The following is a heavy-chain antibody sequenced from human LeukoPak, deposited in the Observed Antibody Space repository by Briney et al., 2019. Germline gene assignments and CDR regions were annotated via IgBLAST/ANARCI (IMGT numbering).Heavy chain of an antibody. V-gene: IGHV4-39*01. CDR1: GGSISSSGYY. CDR2: IYYSGST. D-gene: IGHD6-13*01. J-gene: IGHJ4*02. CDR3: ARVPLAAAGTGGYYFDY. Sequence: SETLSLTCTVSGGSISSSGYYWGWIRQPPGKGLEWIGSIYYSGSTYHNPSLKSRVTISVDTSKNQFSLKLSSVTAADTAVYYCARVPLAAAGTGGYYFDYWGQGTLVTVSS.